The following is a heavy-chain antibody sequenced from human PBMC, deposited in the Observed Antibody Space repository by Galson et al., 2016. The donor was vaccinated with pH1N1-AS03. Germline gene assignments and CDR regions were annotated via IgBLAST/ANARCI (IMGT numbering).Heavy chain of an antibody. CDR1: GFMFSSYA. Sequence: SLRLSCAASGFMFSSYAMSWVRQAPGKGLEWVSSITSSTKYIYYADSVKGRFTISRDNAKNSLFLQMNRLRAEDTAVYYCAREMGVTTFDYWGQGTLVTVSS. V-gene: IGHV3-21*01. CDR3: AREMGVTTFDY. J-gene: IGHJ4*02. D-gene: IGHD1-26*01. CDR2: ITSSTKYI.